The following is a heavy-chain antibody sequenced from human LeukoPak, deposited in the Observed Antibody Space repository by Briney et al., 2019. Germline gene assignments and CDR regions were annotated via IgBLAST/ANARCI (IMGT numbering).Heavy chain of an antibody. V-gene: IGHV4-34*01. CDR1: GGSFSGYY. Sequence: SETLSLTCAVYGGSFSGYYWSWIRQPTGKGLEWIGEINHSGSTNYNPSLKSRVTISVDTSENQFSLKLSSVTAADTAVYYCARVGYDYVWGSYPSARYFDYWGQGTLVTVSS. J-gene: IGHJ4*02. CDR2: INHSGST. CDR3: ARVGYDYVWGSYPSARYFDY. D-gene: IGHD3-16*02.